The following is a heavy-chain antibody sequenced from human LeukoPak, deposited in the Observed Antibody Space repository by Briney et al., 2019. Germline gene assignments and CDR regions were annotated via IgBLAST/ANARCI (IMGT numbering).Heavy chain of an antibody. CDR1: GFTFSGSA. CDR3: AKDLAVAGINAFDI. Sequence: GGSLKLSCAASGFTFSGSAMHWVRQASGKGLEWVGRIRSKANSYATAYAASVKGRSTISRDDSKNTAYLQMNSLKTEDTAVYYCAKDLAVAGINAFDIWGQGTLVTVSS. CDR2: IRSKANSYAT. D-gene: IGHD6-19*01. J-gene: IGHJ3*02. V-gene: IGHV3-73*01.